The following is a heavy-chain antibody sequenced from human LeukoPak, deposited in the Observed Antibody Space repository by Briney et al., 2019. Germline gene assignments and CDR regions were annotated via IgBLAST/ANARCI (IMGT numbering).Heavy chain of an antibody. D-gene: IGHD3-9*01. CDR3: ALGLVTDY. Sequence: PGGSLRLSCAASGFTVSSNFMSWVRQAPGKGLEWVSVVYSGGSTYYADSVKGRFTISRDNSKNTLYLQMNSLRVEDTAVYYCALGLVTDYWGQGTLVAVSS. J-gene: IGHJ4*02. V-gene: IGHV3-66*01. CDR2: VYSGGST. CDR1: GFTVSSNF.